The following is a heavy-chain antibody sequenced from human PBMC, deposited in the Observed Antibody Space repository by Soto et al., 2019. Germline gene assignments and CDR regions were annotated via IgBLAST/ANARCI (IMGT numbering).Heavy chain of an antibody. J-gene: IGHJ6*02. V-gene: IGHV3-49*03. Sequence: GGSLRLSCTASGFTFGDYAMSWFRQAPGKGLEWVGFIRSKAYGGTREYAASVKGRFTISRDDSKSIAYLQMNSLKTEDTAVYYCTRETSGYSYGLQNYYGMDVWGQGTTVTVSS. CDR2: IRSKAYGGTR. D-gene: IGHD5-18*01. CDR3: TRETSGYSYGLQNYYGMDV. CDR1: GFTFGDYA.